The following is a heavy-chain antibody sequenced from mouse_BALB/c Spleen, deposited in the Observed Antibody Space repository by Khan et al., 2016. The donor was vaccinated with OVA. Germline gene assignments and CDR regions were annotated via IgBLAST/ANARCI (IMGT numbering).Heavy chain of an antibody. CDR3: ARAWAYYFDY. CDR2: IFHGSGST. D-gene: IGHD3-1*01. Sequence: VQLQQSGAELARPGNSVILSCKASGYTFTDYYIDWVKQRTGQGLEWIGEIFHGSGSTHYNEKFTGKATLTAEQSSSPAYMQLSSLTAEYSAVYVSARAWAYYFDYWGQGTTLTVSS. V-gene: IGHV1-77*01. J-gene: IGHJ2*01. CDR1: GYTFTDYY.